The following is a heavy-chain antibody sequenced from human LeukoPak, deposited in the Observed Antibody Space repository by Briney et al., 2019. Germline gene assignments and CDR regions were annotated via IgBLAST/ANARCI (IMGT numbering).Heavy chain of an antibody. Sequence: ASVKVSCKASGYTFTSYDINWVRQATGQGLEWMGWMNPNSGNTGYAQKFQGRVTMTRNTSISTAYMELSSLRSEHTAVYYCAREKHSDFWSGYSLDPWGQGTLVTVSS. V-gene: IGHV1-8*01. J-gene: IGHJ5*02. CDR1: GYTFTSYD. CDR2: MNPNSGNT. D-gene: IGHD3-3*01. CDR3: AREKHSDFWSGYSLDP.